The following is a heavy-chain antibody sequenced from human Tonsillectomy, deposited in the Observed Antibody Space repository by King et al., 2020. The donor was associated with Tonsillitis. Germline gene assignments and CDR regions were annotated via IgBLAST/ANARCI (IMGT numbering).Heavy chain of an antibody. Sequence: TLKESGPALVKPTQTLTLTCTFSGFSLSATGMRVSWIRQPPGKALEWLARIDWDDDKFYSTSLRSRLTISKDTSKNRVVLTLTNMDPVDTATYYCVRAYYFESRCSFTLPDAFDIWGQGTLVTVSS. CDR1: GFSLSATGMR. CDR2: IDWDDDK. V-gene: IGHV2-70*04. CDR3: VRAYYFESRCSFTLPDAFDI. J-gene: IGHJ3*02. D-gene: IGHD3-22*01.